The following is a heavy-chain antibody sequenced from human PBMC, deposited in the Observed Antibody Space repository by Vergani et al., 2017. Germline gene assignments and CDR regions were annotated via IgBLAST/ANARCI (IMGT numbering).Heavy chain of an antibody. CDR2: ISGSGGST. CDR3: ARDSGGIAAAENYYYYGMDV. CDR1: GFTFSSYA. Sequence: EVQLLESGGGLVQPGGSLRLSCAASGFTFSSYAMSWVRQAPGKGLEWVSAISGSGGSTYYADSVKGRFTISRDNSKNTLYLQMNSLRAEDTAVYYCARDSGGIAAAENYYYYGMDVWGQGTTVTVSS. V-gene: IGHV3-23*01. D-gene: IGHD6-13*01. J-gene: IGHJ6*02.